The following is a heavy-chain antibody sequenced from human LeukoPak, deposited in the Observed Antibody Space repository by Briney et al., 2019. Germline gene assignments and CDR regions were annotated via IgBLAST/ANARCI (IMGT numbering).Heavy chain of an antibody. CDR1: GGTFSSYA. Sequence: SLKLSCTASGGTFSSYAISWVRQAPGQGLEWMGGINPIFGTANYAQKFQGRVTITADDSTSTAHMELSSLRSEDTAVYYCARGAYYYDITGWFDPWGQGTLVTVSS. CDR2: INPIFGTA. V-gene: IGHV1-69*13. J-gene: IGHJ5*02. CDR3: ARGAYYYDITGWFDP. D-gene: IGHD3-22*01.